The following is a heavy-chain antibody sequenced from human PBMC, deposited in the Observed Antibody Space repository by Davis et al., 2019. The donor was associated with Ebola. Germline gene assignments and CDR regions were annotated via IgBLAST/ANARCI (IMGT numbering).Heavy chain of an antibody. D-gene: IGHD3-10*01. CDR2: ISGSGDST. V-gene: IGHV3-23*01. Sequence: GGSLRLSCAASGFTFSIYAMNWVRQVPGKGLNWVSAISGSGDSTYYAASVKGRFTISRDNSKNTLYLQLNSLRAEDTAVYYCAKGTVQGSFDYWGQGTLVTVSS. CDR1: GFTFSIYA. CDR3: AKGTVQGSFDY. J-gene: IGHJ4*02.